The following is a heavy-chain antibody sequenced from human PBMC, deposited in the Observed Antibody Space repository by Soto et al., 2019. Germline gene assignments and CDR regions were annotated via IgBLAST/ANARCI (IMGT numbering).Heavy chain of an antibody. Sequence: EVQLVESGGGLVQPGGSLRLSCAASGFTVSTKYMSWVRQAPGKGLEWVSVIYSGGSTFYADSVRGRFTISRDNSRNTFNLQMNSLRAEDTAVDYCARDPWAADYWGQGTLVTVSS. V-gene: IGHV3-66*01. CDR1: GFTVSTKY. CDR3: ARDPWAADY. J-gene: IGHJ4*02. CDR2: IYSGGST. D-gene: IGHD3-16*01.